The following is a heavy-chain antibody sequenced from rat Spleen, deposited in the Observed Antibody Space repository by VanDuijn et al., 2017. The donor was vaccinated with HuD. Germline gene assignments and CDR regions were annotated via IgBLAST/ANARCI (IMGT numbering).Heavy chain of an antibody. Sequence: EVQLVESGGGLVQPGRSLELSCAASGFTFSDFYMAWVRQAPGKGLEWVASIGPSGGNTYYRDSVKGRFSVSRDNAKNNLYLRMDSLRSEDTATYYCATSTVYDGYPSWFAYWGQGTLVTVAS. CDR3: ATSTVYDGYPSWFAY. D-gene: IGHD1-12*03. V-gene: IGHV5-25*01. CDR1: GFTFSDFY. J-gene: IGHJ3*01. CDR2: IGPSGGNT.